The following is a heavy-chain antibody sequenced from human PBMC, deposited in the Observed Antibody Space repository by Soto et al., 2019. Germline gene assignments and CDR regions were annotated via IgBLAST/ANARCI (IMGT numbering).Heavy chain of an antibody. J-gene: IGHJ1*01. CDR2: ISAYNGNT. V-gene: IGHV1-18*01. D-gene: IGHD2-15*01. CDR1: GYTFTSHG. CDR3: ASDLKSTWGYSCGC. Sequence: GASVKISCKDSGYTFTSHGIRWVRQAPGQALEWMGWISAYNGNTNYAQKLQGRVTMTTETSTSKGYMELRSLRSDDTAVYYCASDLKSTWGYSCGCWGKGNLVNESS.